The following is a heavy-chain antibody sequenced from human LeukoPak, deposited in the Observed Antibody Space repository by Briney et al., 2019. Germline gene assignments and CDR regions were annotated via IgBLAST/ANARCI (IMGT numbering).Heavy chain of an antibody. Sequence: ASVKVSCKASGYTFTSYGISWVRQAPGQGLEWMGWISAYNDNTKYAQKLQGRVTMTADTSTSTAYMNLRSLRSDDTAVYYCAREMPAAAGSDAFDIWGQGTMVTVSS. J-gene: IGHJ3*02. D-gene: IGHD6-13*01. CDR3: AREMPAAAGSDAFDI. CDR2: ISAYNDNT. V-gene: IGHV1-18*01. CDR1: GYTFTSYG.